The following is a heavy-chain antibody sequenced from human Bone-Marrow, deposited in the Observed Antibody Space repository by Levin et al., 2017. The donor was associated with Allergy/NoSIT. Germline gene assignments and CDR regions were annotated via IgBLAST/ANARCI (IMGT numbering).Heavy chain of an antibody. J-gene: IGHJ4*02. CDR2: VNHAGAT. Sequence: SETLSLTCAVSGGSGSFTGYFWTWIRQPPGKGLEWIGEVNHAGATKYTPSLRRRVTISVDASKKEFTLTLRSVTAADTGVFYCARGGMRSFSYYFDGWGQGTRVTVSS. CDR3: ARGGMRSFSYYFDG. CDR1: GGSGSFTGYF. D-gene: IGHD3-10*01. V-gene: IGHV4-34*01.